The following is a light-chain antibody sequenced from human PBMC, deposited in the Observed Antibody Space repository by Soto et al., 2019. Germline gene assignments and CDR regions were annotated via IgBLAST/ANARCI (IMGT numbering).Light chain of an antibody. J-gene: IGKJ1*01. CDR2: AAS. V-gene: IGKV1-39*01. CDR1: QTISNF. Sequence: DIQMTQSPSSLSASLGDRVTITCRASQTISNFLNWYQQKPGKAPELLIYAASSLQSGVPSRFSGSGSGTDFSLTISSLQPEDFATYYCQQSYSVPLWTFGQGTKVEIK. CDR3: QQSYSVPLWT.